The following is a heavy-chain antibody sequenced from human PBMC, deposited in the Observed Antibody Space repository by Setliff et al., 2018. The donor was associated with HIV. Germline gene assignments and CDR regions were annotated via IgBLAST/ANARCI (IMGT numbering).Heavy chain of an antibody. J-gene: IGHJ1*01. Sequence: ASETLSLTCTVSGGSIGNYYWNWIRQSPGKGLEWIAYIYYNGNRNYNPTLKSRVTISVDTTKNQFSLKMASVTAADTAVYYCAREGRWLEHPYGFAVWGQGRLVTVSS. CDR2: IYYNGNR. CDR3: AREGRWLEHPYGFAV. V-gene: IGHV4-59*01. CDR1: GGSIGNYY. D-gene: IGHD3-10*01.